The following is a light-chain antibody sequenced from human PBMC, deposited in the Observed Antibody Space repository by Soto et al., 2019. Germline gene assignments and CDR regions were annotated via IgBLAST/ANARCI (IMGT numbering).Light chain of an antibody. J-gene: IGLJ2*01. CDR1: SSDVGSYNL. Sequence: QSARTQPASVSGSPGQSITISCTGTSSDVGSYNLVSWYQQHPGKAPKLMIYEGSKRPSGVSNRFSGSKSGNTASLTISGLQAEDEADYYCCSYAGSHVVFGGGTKLTVL. V-gene: IGLV2-23*01. CDR3: CSYAGSHVV. CDR2: EGS.